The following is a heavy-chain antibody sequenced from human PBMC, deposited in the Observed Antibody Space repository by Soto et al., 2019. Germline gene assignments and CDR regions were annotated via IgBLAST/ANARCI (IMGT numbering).Heavy chain of an antibody. Sequence: TSETQSLTCTVSGGTISSYDWSWIRQPPGKGLEWIGYIYYSGSTNYNPSLKSRVTISVDTSKNQFSLKLSSVTAADTAVYYCARVGASMRSYYYGMDVWGQGTTVTVSS. V-gene: IGHV4-59*01. J-gene: IGHJ6*02. CDR3: ARVGASMRSYYYGMDV. CDR2: IYYSGST. CDR1: GGTISSYD. D-gene: IGHD1-26*01.